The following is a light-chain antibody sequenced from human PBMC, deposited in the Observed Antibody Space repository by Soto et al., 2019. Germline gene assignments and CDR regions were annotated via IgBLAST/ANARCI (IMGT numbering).Light chain of an antibody. Sequence: DIQMTQSPSTLSASVGDRVSITCRASQSISSWLAWYQQKPGKAPKLLIYKASSLDSGVPSRFSGSGSGTEFTLTISSLQPDDFATYYCQQYENYWTFGQGTKVEIK. CDR3: QQYENYWT. J-gene: IGKJ1*01. CDR1: QSISSW. CDR2: KAS. V-gene: IGKV1-5*03.